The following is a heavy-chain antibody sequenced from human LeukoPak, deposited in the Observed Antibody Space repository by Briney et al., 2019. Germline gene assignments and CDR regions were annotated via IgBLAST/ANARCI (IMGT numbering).Heavy chain of an antibody. D-gene: IGHD3-22*01. J-gene: IGHJ6*03. CDR1: GGSISSYY. V-gene: IGHV4-4*09. CDR3: ARHTYYYDSSGYPREDYYYYYYMDV. CDR2: IYTSGST. Sequence: SETLSLTCTVSGGSISSYYWSWIRQPPGKGLEWIGYIYTSGSTNYNPSLKSRVTISVDTSKNQFSLKLSSVTAADTAVYYCARHTYYYDSSGYPREDYYYYYYMDVWGKGTTVTASS.